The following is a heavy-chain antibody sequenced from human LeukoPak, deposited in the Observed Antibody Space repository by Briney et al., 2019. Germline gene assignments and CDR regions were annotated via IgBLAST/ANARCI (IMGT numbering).Heavy chain of an antibody. CDR1: GYTFTSYG. D-gene: IGHD6-19*01. V-gene: IGHV1-18*01. CDR2: ISAYNGNT. CDR3: ARDLYRYSSGSSSNDY. J-gene: IGHJ4*02. Sequence: ASVKVSCKASGYTFTSYGISWVRQAPGQGLEWMGWISAYNGNTNYAQKLQGRVTMTTDVSSTTAYMELRSLTSDDTAVYYCARDLYRYSSGSSSNDYWGQGTLVTVSS.